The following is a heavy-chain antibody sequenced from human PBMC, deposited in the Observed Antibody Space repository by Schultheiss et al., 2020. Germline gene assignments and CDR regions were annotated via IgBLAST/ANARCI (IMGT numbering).Heavy chain of an antibody. CDR2: IYYSGST. V-gene: IGHV4-39*01. CDR1: GGSISSSSYY. CDR3: ARTPLYSSGWSALDY. D-gene: IGHD6-19*01. Sequence: SETLSLTCTVSGGSISSSSYYWGWIRQPPGKGLEWIGSIYYSGSTYYNPSLKSRVTISVDTSKNQFSLKLSSVTAADTAVYYCARTPLYSSGWSALDYWGQGTLVTVSS. J-gene: IGHJ4*02.